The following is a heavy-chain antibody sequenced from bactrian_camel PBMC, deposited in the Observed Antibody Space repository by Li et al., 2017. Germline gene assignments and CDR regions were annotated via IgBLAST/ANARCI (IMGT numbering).Heavy chain of an antibody. Sequence: VQLVESGGGSVQAGGSLRLSCEVPRITFSIDCMGWFRQAPGKEREGVATIVGTKITSCADSVLGRFTISKNNAEKTLYLQMNSLKPEDTATYYCAALYTGISGCYSTSLDPASFEHWGQGTQVTVS. V-gene: IGHV3S53*01. CDR2: IVGTKIT. J-gene: IGHJ4*01. D-gene: IGHD1*01. CDR3: AALYTGISGCYSTSLDPASFEH. CDR1: RITFSIDC.